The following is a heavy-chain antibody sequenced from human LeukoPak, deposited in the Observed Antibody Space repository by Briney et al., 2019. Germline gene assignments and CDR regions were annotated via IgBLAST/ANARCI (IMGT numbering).Heavy chain of an antibody. Sequence: SETLSLTCTVSGGSISSSNYYWGWIRQPPGKGLEWIGSIYYSGSTSYNPSLKSRVTISADTSKNQFSLKLTSMTAADTAVYYCAREGHGERYYGSAQGFYYNGMDVWGPGTTVTVSS. D-gene: IGHD3-10*01. V-gene: IGHV4-39*07. CDR3: AREGHGERYYGSAQGFYYNGMDV. CDR1: GGSISSSNYY. CDR2: IYYSGST. J-gene: IGHJ6*02.